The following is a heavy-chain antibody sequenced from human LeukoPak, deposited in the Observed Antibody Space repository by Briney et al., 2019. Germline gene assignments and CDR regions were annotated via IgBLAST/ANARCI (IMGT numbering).Heavy chain of an antibody. J-gene: IGHJ5*02. V-gene: IGHV3-30*18. CDR3: AKGLEQWLVRQLSVDP. D-gene: IGHD6-19*01. CDR1: GFTFSSYG. Sequence: GGSLRLSCAASGFTFSSYGMHWVRQAPGKGLEWVAVISYDGSNKYYADSVKGRFTISRDNSKNTLYLRMNSLRAEDTAVYYCAKGLEQWLVRQLSVDPWGQGTLVTVSS. CDR2: ISYDGSNK.